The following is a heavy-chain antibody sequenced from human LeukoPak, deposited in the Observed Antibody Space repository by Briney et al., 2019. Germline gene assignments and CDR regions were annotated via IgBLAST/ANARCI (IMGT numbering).Heavy chain of an antibody. Sequence: PSETLSLTCTVSGGSFSSGGYYWSWIRQAPGKGLEWVSVIYGDGTTYYADSVKGRFTISRANSKNTLYLQMKSLRVEDTAVYYCARGKKGATNPFDYWGQGTLVTVSS. V-gene: IGHV3-66*01. D-gene: IGHD1-26*01. CDR2: IYGDGTT. J-gene: IGHJ4*02. CDR3: ARGKKGATNPFDY. CDR1: GGSFSSGGYY.